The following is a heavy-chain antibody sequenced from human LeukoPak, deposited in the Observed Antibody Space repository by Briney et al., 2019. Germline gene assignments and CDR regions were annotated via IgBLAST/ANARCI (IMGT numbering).Heavy chain of an antibody. CDR2: IYYSGST. CDR3: ARHRWSVNWFDP. J-gene: IGHJ5*02. Sequence: SSETLSLTCTVSGGSISSSSYYWGWIRQPPGKGLEWIGSIYYSGSTYYNPSLKSRVTISVDTSKNQFSLKLSSVTAADTAVYYCARHRWSVNWFDPRGQGTLVTVSS. V-gene: IGHV4-39*01. CDR1: GGSISSSSYY. D-gene: IGHD3-3*01.